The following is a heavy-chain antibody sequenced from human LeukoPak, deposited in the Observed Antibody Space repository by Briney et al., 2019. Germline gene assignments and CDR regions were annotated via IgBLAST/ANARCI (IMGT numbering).Heavy chain of an antibody. J-gene: IGHJ5*02. CDR2: INSDGSRT. D-gene: IGHD1-7*01. Sequence: PGGSLRLSCAASGFTFRSYWMHWVRQAPGKGLVWVSRINSDGSRTNYADSVKGRFTDSRDNAKNTLYLQMNSLRSDDTAVYYCARVAGTTGSWFDPWGQGTLVTVSS. CDR1: GFTFRSYW. CDR3: ARVAGTTGSWFDP. V-gene: IGHV3-74*01.